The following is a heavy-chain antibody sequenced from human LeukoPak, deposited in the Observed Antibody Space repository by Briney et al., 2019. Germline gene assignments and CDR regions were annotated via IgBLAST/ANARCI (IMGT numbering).Heavy chain of an antibody. CDR2: ISSSGSYV. CDR3: ARDCSTTSCYLGNAFDI. J-gene: IGHJ3*02. CDR1: GFTFSGYT. D-gene: IGHD2-2*01. V-gene: IGHV3-21*01. Sequence: GGSLRLSCAASGFTFSGYTMNWVRQAPGKGLEWVSSISSSGSYVYYADSVKGRFTISRDNAKKSLYLQMNGLRAEDTAVYYCARDCSTTSCYLGNAFDIWGQGTMVTVSS.